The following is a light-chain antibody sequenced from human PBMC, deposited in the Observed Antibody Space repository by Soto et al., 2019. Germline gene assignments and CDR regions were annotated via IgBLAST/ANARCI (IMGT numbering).Light chain of an antibody. CDR1: SSDVGGYNY. Sequence: QAALTQPDSVSGSPGQSITISCTGTSSDVGGYNYVSWYQQHPGKAPKLMIYDVSNRPSGVSNRFSGSKSGNTASLTISGLQAEDEADYYCTSYTSSSTLVYVFGTGTKVTVL. CDR3: TSYTSSSTLVYV. V-gene: IGLV2-14*01. J-gene: IGLJ1*01. CDR2: DVS.